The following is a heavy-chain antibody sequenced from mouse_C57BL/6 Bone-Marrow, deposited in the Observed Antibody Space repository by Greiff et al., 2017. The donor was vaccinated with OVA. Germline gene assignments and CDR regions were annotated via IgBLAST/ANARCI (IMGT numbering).Heavy chain of an antibody. Sequence: EVQLLESGGDLVKPGGSLKLSCAASGFTFSSYGMSWVRQTPDKSLEWIATIDSGGSYTYYPESLKGRSTISGDNASNTLYLQLSSLKSEDTSMYYCARGGYYFSWFAYWGQGTLVTVSA. D-gene: IGHD1-1*01. V-gene: IGHV5-6*01. CDR3: ARGGYYFSWFAY. CDR1: GFTFSSYG. CDR2: IDSGGSYT. J-gene: IGHJ3*01.